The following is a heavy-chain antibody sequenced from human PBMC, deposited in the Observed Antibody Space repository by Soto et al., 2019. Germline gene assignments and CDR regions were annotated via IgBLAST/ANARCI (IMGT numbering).Heavy chain of an antibody. CDR2: ISHSGST. J-gene: IGHJ5*01. CDR1: GDSINSSHW. V-gene: IGHV4-4*02. D-gene: IGHD6-6*01. Sequence: PSETLSLTCAVSGDSINSSHWWNWVRQPPEKGLEWIGQISHSGSTTYNPSLTSRVTISVDKSKNHFSLKLTSVTAADTAVYYCARDLGVAIAARPGGWFDSRGQGTSVTVSS. CDR3: ARDLGVAIAARPGGWFDS.